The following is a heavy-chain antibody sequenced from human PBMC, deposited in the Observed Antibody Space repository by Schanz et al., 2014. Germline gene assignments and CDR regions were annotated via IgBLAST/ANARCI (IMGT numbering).Heavy chain of an antibody. CDR2: ISGSGRDT. CDR1: GFTFSAHA. CDR3: ARAVGGNSALEWFDP. Sequence: EVLLVDSGGGLVQPGGSLRLSCGASGFTFSAHAMSWVRQAPGKGPEWFSAISGSGRDTYYAASVKGRFTISRDNSKNTVYLLMNSLRVEDTAVYYCARAVGGNSALEWFDPWGQGTLVTVSS. D-gene: IGHD2-21*01. V-gene: IGHV3-23*04. J-gene: IGHJ5*02.